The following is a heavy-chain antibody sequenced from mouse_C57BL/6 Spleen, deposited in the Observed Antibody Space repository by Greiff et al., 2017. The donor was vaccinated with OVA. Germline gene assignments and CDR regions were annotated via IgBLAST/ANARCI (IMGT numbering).Heavy chain of an antibody. CDR2: ISSGGSYT. CDR3: ARQRGYDYDRWFAY. V-gene: IGHV5-6*02. J-gene: IGHJ3*01. Sequence: EVMLVESGGDLVKPGGSLKLSCAASGFTFSSYGMSWVRQTPDKRLEWVATISSGGSYTYYPDSVKGRFTISRDNATNTLYLQMSSLKSEDTAMYYCARQRGYDYDRWFAYWGQGTLVTVSA. CDR1: GFTFSSYG. D-gene: IGHD2-4*01.